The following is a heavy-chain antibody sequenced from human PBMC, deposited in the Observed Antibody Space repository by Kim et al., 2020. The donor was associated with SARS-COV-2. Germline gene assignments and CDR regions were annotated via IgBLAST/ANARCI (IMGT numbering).Heavy chain of an antibody. CDR1: GYRFTSYW. CDR3: ARHRSQYPEYSSAVTTFDS. D-gene: IGHD6-6*01. Sequence: GESLKISCKGSGYRFTSYWISWVRQMPGKGLEWMGRIDPSDAYTNYSPSFQGHVTISADKSISTAYLQWSSLKASDTAMYDGARHRSQYPEYSSAVTTFDSWXXSTLVTVSS. V-gene: IGHV5-10-1*01. J-gene: IGHJ4*02. CDR2: IDPSDAYT.